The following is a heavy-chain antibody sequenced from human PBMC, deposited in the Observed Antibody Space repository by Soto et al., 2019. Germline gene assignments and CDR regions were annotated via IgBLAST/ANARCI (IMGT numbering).Heavy chain of an antibody. V-gene: IGHV3-53*01. Sequence: LRLSCVASGFTVSANYMTWVRQAPGKGLDWVSLIYPGGNTDYAASVEGRFTISRDNSRNTLYLQMNSLRAEDSAVYYCARRGSRGYSHAMDVWGQGTTVTVSS. CDR2: IYPGGNT. D-gene: IGHD3-10*01. J-gene: IGHJ6*02. CDR1: GFTVSANY. CDR3: ARRGSRGYSHAMDV.